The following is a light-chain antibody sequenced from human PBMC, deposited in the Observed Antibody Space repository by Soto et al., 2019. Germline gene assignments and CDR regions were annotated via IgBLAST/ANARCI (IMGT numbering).Light chain of an antibody. V-gene: IGKV4-1*01. CDR2: WAS. Sequence: DIVMTQSPDSLAVSLGERATINCKSSQSVLYSSNNKNYLTWYQQKPGQPPKLLIYWASTRQSGVPDRFSGSGSGPDFTLTISSLQADDVAVYYCQQYYSTPGTFGQGTKLEIK. J-gene: IGKJ2*01. CDR3: QQYYSTPGT. CDR1: QSVLYSSNNKNY.